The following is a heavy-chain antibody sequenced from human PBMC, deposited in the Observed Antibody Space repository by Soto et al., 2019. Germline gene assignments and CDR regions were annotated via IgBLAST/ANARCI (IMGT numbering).Heavy chain of an antibody. J-gene: IGHJ5*02. V-gene: IGHV4-38-2*01. CDR1: GYSISSGYY. D-gene: IGHD3-22*01. CDR2: IYHSGST. Sequence: PSETLSLTCAVSGYSISSGYYWGWIRQPPGKGLEWIGSIYHSGSTYYNPSLKSRVTVSVDTSKNQFSLKLSSVTAADTAVYYCARARDDSSGFNWFDPWGRGTLVTVSS. CDR3: ARARDDSSGFNWFDP.